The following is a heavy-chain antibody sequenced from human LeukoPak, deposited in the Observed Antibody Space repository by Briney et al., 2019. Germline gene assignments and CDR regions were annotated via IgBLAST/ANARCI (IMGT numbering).Heavy chain of an antibody. CDR2: IIPIFGTA. V-gene: IGHV1-69*06. J-gene: IGHJ4*02. D-gene: IGHD1-26*01. CDR3: ATEASISGSYFDSFDY. Sequence: ASVKVSCKASGGTFSSYAISWVRQAPGQGLEWMGGIIPIFGTANYAQKFQGRVTMTEDTSTDTAYMELSSLRSEDTAVYYCATEASISGSYFDSFDYWGQGTLVTVSS. CDR1: GGTFSSYA.